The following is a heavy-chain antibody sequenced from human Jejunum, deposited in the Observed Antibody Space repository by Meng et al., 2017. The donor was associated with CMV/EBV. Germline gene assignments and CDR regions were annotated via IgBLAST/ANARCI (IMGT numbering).Heavy chain of an antibody. Sequence: SGDSISSSTYYWVWTRQPPGKGLEWIGSVHYSGSTYYNPSLKSRVTMSVDTSKNQISLKLTSVSAADTAVYYCARVCSGGTCRDYWGQGTLVTVSS. CDR1: GDSISSSTYY. V-gene: IGHV4-39*07. CDR3: ARVCSGGTCRDY. CDR2: VHYSGST. D-gene: IGHD2-15*01. J-gene: IGHJ4*02.